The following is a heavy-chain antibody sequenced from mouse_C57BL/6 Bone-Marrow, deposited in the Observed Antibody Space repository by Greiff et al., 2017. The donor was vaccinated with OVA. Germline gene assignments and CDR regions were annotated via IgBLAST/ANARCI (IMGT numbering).Heavy chain of an antibody. CDR3: ARDLITTVVATHWYFDV. CDR1: GFTFSSYA. V-gene: IGHV5-4*01. D-gene: IGHD1-1*01. Sequence: EVKLMESGGGLVKPGGSLKLSCAASGFTFSSYAMSWVRQTPEKRLEWVATISDGGSYTYYPDNVKGRFTISRDNAKNNLYLQMSHLKSEDTAMYYCARDLITTVVATHWYFDVWGTGTTVTVSS. J-gene: IGHJ1*03. CDR2: ISDGGSYT.